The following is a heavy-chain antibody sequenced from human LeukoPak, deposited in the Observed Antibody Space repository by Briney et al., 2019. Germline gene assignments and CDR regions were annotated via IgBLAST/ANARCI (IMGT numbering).Heavy chain of an antibody. Sequence: SETLSLTCTVSGGSISSYHWSWIRQPPGKGLEWIGYIYYSGSTNYNPSLKSRVTISVDTSKNQFSLKLSSVTAADTAVYYCASGDSSSWPNPDYWGQGTLVTVSS. CDR3: ASGDSSSWPNPDY. J-gene: IGHJ4*02. CDR2: IYYSGST. D-gene: IGHD6-13*01. CDR1: GGSISSYH. V-gene: IGHV4-59*08.